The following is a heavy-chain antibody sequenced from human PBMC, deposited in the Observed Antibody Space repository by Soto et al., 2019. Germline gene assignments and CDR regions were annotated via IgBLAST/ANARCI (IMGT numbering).Heavy chain of an antibody. CDR2: IKKDGSEK. CDR3: ATYGIAVPAIDY. Sequence: PGGSLRLSCAASGFTFSNYWMFWVRQAPGRGLEWVANIKKDGSEKYYVDSVKGRFTISRDNAKKSLYLQMNSLRAEDTAVYFCATYGIAVPAIDYWGQGTLVTVSS. V-gene: IGHV3-7*01. CDR1: GFTFSNYW. J-gene: IGHJ4*02. D-gene: IGHD6-19*01.